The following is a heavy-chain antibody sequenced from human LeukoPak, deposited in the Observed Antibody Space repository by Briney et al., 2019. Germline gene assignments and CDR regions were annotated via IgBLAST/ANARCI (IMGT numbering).Heavy chain of an antibody. CDR1: GITLSNYG. CDR3: AKRGVVIRVILVGFHKEAYYFDS. J-gene: IGHJ4*02. CDR2: ISDSGGRT. V-gene: IGHV3-23*01. D-gene: IGHD2-21*01. Sequence: GGSLRLSCAVSGITLSNYGMSWVRQAPGKGLEWVAGISDSGGRTNYADSVKGRFTISRDNSKNTLYMKMTSLRAEDTAVYFCAKRGVVIRVILVGFHKEAYYFDSWGQGALVTVSS.